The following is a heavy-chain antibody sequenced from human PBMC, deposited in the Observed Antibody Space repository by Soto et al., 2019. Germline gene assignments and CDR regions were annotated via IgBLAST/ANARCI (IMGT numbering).Heavy chain of an antibody. J-gene: IGHJ4*02. Sequence: ASVKVSCKASGFTFTSYAISWVRQAPGQGLEWMGWISAYNDNTKYSQKLQGRVTITTDTSASTAYMELSSLRSEDTAVYYCARALDFWSAYFDYWGQGSLVTVSS. CDR1: GFTFTSYA. CDR2: ISAYNDNT. V-gene: IGHV1-18*01. D-gene: IGHD3-3*01. CDR3: ARALDFWSAYFDY.